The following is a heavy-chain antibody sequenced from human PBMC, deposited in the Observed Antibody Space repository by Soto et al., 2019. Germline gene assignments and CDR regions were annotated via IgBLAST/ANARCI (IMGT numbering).Heavy chain of an antibody. D-gene: IGHD2-15*01. V-gene: IGHV3-74*01. Sequence: GFLSLSCAASGFTFSSDWMHWVRQAPGKGLVWVSRINGDGSNTNYADSAQGRCTISRDNAKNTLYLQMHSLRADDTAVYYSGRICPGGSCYQFDPWGQGTLVTVSS. CDR1: GFTFSSDW. J-gene: IGHJ5*02. CDR3: GRICPGGSCYQFDP. CDR2: INGDGSNT.